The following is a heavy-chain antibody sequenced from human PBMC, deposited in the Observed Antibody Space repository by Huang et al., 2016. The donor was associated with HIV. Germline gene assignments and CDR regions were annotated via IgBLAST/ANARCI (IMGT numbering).Heavy chain of an antibody. Sequence: QVQLVQSGAEVKKPGASVKVSCKVSGYTLTELSIHWVRQSPGKGLEWMGGVAPEQGETINAQNFQGRVTMTEDTSTDTAYMELHSLRPEDTAVYYCAAGYDTYYDIWGQGTMVIASS. CDR1: GYTLTELS. V-gene: IGHV1-24*01. D-gene: IGHD2-21*01. CDR2: VAPEQGET. CDR3: AAGYDTYYDI. J-gene: IGHJ3*02.